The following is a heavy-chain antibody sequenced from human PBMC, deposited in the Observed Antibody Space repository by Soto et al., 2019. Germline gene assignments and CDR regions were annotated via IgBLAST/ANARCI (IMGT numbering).Heavy chain of an antibody. Sequence: QLQLQESGPGLLKPSETLSLTCTVSGGSISSSSYYWGWIRQPPGKGPEWIGSIYYRGSTYYLPSATSRGTLSGDAPKNPGALKLSPVTSAVSAVDCCAGLRAAAESPPAYWGQGTLGIVVS. CDR1: GGSISSSSYY. CDR3: AGLRAAAESPPAY. V-gene: IGHV4-39*01. J-gene: IGHJ4*02. CDR2: IYYRGST. D-gene: IGHD6-25*01.